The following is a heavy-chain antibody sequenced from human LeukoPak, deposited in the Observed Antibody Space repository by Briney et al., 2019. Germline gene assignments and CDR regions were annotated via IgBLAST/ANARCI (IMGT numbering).Heavy chain of an antibody. J-gene: IGHJ4*02. D-gene: IGHD3-10*01. CDR1: GFTFSSYG. CDR2: IWYDGSNK. CDR3: ARRPSGSSLDY. V-gene: IGHV3-33*01. Sequence: GGSLRLSCAASGFTFSSYGMHWVRQAPGKGLEWVAVIWYDGSNKYYADSVKDRFTISRDNSKNTLYLQMNSLRAEDTAVYYCARRPSGSSLDYWGQGTLVTVSS.